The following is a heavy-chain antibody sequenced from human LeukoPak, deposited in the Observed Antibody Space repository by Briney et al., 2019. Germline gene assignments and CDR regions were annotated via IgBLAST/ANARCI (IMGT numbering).Heavy chain of an antibody. CDR2: INHSGST. J-gene: IGHJ5*02. Sequence: SETLSLTCAVYGGSFSGYYWSWIRQPPGKGLEWIGEINHSGSTNYNPSLKSRVTISVDTSKNQFSLKLSSVTAADTAVYYCARGRVLWFGELANWFDPWGQGTLVTVSS. V-gene: IGHV4-34*01. D-gene: IGHD3-10*01. CDR1: GGSFSGYY. CDR3: ARGRVLWFGELANWFDP.